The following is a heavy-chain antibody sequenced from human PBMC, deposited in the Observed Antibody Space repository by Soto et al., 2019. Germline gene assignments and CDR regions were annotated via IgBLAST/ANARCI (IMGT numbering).Heavy chain of an antibody. CDR3: ARDLGRRSWFDP. Sequence: ASVKVSCKASGYTFTGYYMHWVRQAPGQGLEWMGWINPNSGGTNYAQKFQGRVTMTRDTSISTAYMELSRLRSDDTAVYYCARDLGRRSWFDPWGQGTLVTVSS. CDR1: GYTFTGYY. J-gene: IGHJ5*02. V-gene: IGHV1-2*02. CDR2: INPNSGGT.